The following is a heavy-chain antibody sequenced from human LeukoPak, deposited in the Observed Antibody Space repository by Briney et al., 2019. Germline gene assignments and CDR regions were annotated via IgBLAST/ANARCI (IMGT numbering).Heavy chain of an antibody. J-gene: IGHJ5*02. CDR1: GGSISSYY. Sequence: SETLSLTCNVSGGSISSYYWSWIRQPPGKGLEWIGHIYYSVNTNYNPSLKSRVTISVDTSKNQFSLKLSSVTAADTAVYYCARDDSTSWYNWLDPWGPGTLVTVSS. CDR3: ARDDSTSWYNWLDP. V-gene: IGHV4-59*01. D-gene: IGHD6-13*01. CDR2: IYYSVNT.